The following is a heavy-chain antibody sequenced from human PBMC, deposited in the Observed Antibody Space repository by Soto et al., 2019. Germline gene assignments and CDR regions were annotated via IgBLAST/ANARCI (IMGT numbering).Heavy chain of an antibody. CDR2: ISGGGVST. D-gene: IGHD6-13*01. J-gene: IGHJ6*02. V-gene: IGHV3-23*01. CDR1: GLTFGSYA. CDR3: AKHMAAAGRSYYYYGVDV. Sequence: EVQLLESGGGLVQPGGSLRLSCAASGLTFGSYAMTWVRQAPGKGLEWVSGISGGGVSTYYADTVKGRFTISRDNSKNTMYLQMSSLRVEDTAVYYCAKHMAAAGRSYYYYGVDVWGQGTTVTVSS.